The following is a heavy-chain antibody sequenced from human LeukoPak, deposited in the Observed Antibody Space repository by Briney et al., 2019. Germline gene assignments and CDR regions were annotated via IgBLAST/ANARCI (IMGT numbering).Heavy chain of an antibody. D-gene: IGHD3-10*01. V-gene: IGHV3-7*01. J-gene: IGHJ5*01. CDR3: AKEGAYPIITYDS. CDR2: IKGDGIEK. Sequence: GGPLRLSCAASGFSFSRYWMNWVRQAPGKGLEWVANIKGDGIEKNYVDSVKGRFSISRDNAMNSLYLQMDSLRAEDTAVYYCAKEGAYPIITYDSWGQGALVTVSS. CDR1: GFSFSRYW.